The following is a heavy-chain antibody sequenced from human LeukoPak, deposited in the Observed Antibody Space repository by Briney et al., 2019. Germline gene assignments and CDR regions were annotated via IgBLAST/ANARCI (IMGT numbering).Heavy chain of an antibody. CDR1: GFTFSSYA. V-gene: IGHV3-30-3*01. CDR2: ISYDGSNK. Sequence: GGSLRLSCAASGFTFSSYAMHWVRQAPGKGLEWVAVISYDGSNKYYADSVKGRFTISRDNSKNTLYLQMNSLRAEDTAVYYCARERDYGGIGYYYYGMDVWGQGTTVTVSS. CDR3: ARERDYGGIGYYYYGMDV. J-gene: IGHJ6*02. D-gene: IGHD4-23*01.